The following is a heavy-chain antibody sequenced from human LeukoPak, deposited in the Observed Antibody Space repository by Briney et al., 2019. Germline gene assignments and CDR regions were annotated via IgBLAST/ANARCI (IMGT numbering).Heavy chain of an antibody. D-gene: IGHD3-3*01. CDR3: ARRRTYYDFWSGYKLYQYYFDY. Sequence: SETLSLTCTVSGDSFSSNSYYWAWIRQPPGKGLECIGGIQYSGSTYFNPSLKSRVTISIDTSKSQISLNLISVTAADTAVYYCARRRTYYDFWSGYKLYQYYFDYWGQGTLVTVSS. CDR1: GDSFSSNSYY. J-gene: IGHJ4*02. CDR2: IQYSGST. V-gene: IGHV4-39*07.